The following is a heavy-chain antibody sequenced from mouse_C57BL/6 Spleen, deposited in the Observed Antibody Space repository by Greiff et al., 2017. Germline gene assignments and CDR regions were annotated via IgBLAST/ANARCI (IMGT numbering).Heavy chain of an antibody. CDR2: IWRGGST. J-gene: IGHJ1*03. Sequence: VNVVESGPGLVQPSQSLSITCTVSGFSLTSYGVHWVRQSPGKGLEWLGVIWRGGSTDYNAAFMSRLSITKDNSKSQVFFKMNSLQADDTAIYYCAKNSYGNLWYFDVWGTGTTVTVSS. CDR1: GFSLTSYG. D-gene: IGHD2-1*01. V-gene: IGHV2-5*01. CDR3: AKNSYGNLWYFDV.